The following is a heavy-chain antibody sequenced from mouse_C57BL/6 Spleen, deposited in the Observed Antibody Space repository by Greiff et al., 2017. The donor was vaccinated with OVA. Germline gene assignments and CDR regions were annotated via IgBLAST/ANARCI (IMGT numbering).Heavy chain of an antibody. CDR3: ARHYYDPYCYAMDY. J-gene: IGHJ4*01. D-gene: IGHD2-4*01. Sequence: QVQLKQSGPGLVAPSQSLSITCTVSGFSFTSYGVHWVRQPPGTGLEWLVVIWSDGSTNYNPALKYRLSISKNTSKSHVFLKMNILHTDDTAMYYCARHYYDPYCYAMDYWGQGTSVTVSS. CDR2: IWSDGST. V-gene: IGHV2-6-1*01. CDR1: GFSFTSYG.